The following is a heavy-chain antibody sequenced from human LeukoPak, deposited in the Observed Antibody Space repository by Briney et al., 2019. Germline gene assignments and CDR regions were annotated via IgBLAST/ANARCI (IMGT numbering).Heavy chain of an antibody. CDR3: ARGHKWFDP. CDR2: INHSGST. CDR1: GGSISSGGYY. J-gene: IGHJ5*02. Sequence: PSETLSLTCTVSGGSISSGGYYWSWIRQPPGKGLEWIGEINHSGSTNYNPSLKSRVTISVDTSKDQFSLKLSSVTAADTAVYYCARGHKWFDPWGQGTLVTVSS. V-gene: IGHV4-39*07.